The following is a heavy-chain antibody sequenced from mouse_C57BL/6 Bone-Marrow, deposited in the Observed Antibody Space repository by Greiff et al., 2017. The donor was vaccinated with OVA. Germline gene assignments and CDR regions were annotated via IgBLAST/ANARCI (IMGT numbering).Heavy chain of an antibody. CDR1: GYTFTDYY. CDR3: ARWGDYYGNFYAMDY. CDR2: IFPGSGST. Sequence: QVQLQQSGPELVKPGASVKISCKASGYTFTDYYINWVKQRPGQGLEWIGWIFPGSGSTYYNEKFKGKATLTVDKSSSTAYMLLSSLTSEDSAVYFCARWGDYYGNFYAMDYWGQGTSVTVSS. V-gene: IGHV1-75*01. J-gene: IGHJ4*01. D-gene: IGHD2-1*01.